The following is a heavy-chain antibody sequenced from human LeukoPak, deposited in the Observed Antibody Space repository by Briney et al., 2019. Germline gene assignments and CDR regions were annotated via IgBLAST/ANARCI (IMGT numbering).Heavy chain of an antibody. V-gene: IGHV3-49*04. D-gene: IGHD1-26*01. J-gene: IGHJ1*01. CDR1: GFTFSSYW. Sequence: PGGSLRLSCAASGFTFSSYWMSWVRQAPGKGLEWVGFIRSKAYGGTTEYAASVKGRFTVSRDDSKSIAYLQMNSLKTEDTAVYYCTRDFQGAFQHWGQGTLVTVSS. CDR3: TRDFQGAFQH. CDR2: IRSKAYGGTT.